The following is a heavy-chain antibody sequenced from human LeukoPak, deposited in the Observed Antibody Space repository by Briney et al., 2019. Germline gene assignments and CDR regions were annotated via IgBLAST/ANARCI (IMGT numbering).Heavy chain of an antibody. J-gene: IGHJ4*02. D-gene: IGHD2-8*01. CDR1: GYTLADYP. CDR3: LRPLAPTVGQWYFDF. V-gene: IGHV3-49*04. CDR2: ITTKPYGETA. Sequence: GGSLRLSCTVPGYTLADYPMSWVRQAPRKGLEWLVFITTKPYGETAHYAASVAGRFTVSRDDSNSVAYLQMNFLRTDDTGVYHCLRPLAPTVGQWYFDFSGQGAMVTVSS.